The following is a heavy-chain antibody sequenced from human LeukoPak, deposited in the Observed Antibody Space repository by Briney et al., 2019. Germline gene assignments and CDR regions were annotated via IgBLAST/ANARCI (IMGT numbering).Heavy chain of an antibody. D-gene: IGHD3-22*01. Sequence: PGGSLRLSCAASGFTFSSYAMHWVRQAPGKGLEWVAVISYDGSNKYYADSVKGRLTISRDNSKNTLYLQMNSLKTEDTAVYYCTTDPDDSSGYYLDYWGQGTLVTVSS. CDR3: TTDPDDSSGYYLDY. CDR1: GFTFSSYA. J-gene: IGHJ4*02. CDR2: ISYDGSNK. V-gene: IGHV3-30-3*01.